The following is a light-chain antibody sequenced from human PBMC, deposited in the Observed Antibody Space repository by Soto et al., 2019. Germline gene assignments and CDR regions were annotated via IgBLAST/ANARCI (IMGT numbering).Light chain of an antibody. CDR3: QPYNSYSEA. CDR1: QNISSY. V-gene: IGKV3-15*01. Sequence: MLFTQSPATLSLSPGKRATLSCRASQNISSYLIWYQQKPGQAPRLLIHGASTRATGIPARFSGSGSGTEFTLTISSLQPDDFATYYCQPYNSYSEAFGQGTKVDIK. CDR2: GAS. J-gene: IGKJ1*01.